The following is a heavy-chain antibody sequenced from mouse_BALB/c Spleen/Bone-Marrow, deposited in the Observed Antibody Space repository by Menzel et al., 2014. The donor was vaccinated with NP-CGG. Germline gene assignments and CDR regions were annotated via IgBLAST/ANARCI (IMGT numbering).Heavy chain of an antibody. CDR1: GYTFTSYW. CDR3: ARGDYYFDY. J-gene: IGHJ2*01. CDR2: INPSTGYT. V-gene: IGHV1-7*01. D-gene: IGHD2-13*01. Sequence: QVQLQQSGAELAKPGASVKMSCKASGYTFTSYWMHWVKQRPGQGLEWIGYINPSTGYTEYNQKFKDKATLTADKSSSTAYMQLSSLTSEDSAVYYCARGDYYFDYWGQDTALTVSS.